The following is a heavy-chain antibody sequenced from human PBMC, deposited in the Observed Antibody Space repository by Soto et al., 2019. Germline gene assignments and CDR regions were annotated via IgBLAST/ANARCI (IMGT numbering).Heavy chain of an antibody. V-gene: IGHV3-30-3*01. Sequence: QAGGSLRLSCAASGFTFSSYAMHWVRQAPGKGLEWVAVISYDGSNKYYADSVKGRFTISRDNSKNTLYLQMNSLRAEDTAVYYCARETCSSSSCGMDVWGQGTTVTVSS. CDR1: GFTFSSYA. D-gene: IGHD6-6*01. CDR3: ARETCSSSSCGMDV. J-gene: IGHJ6*02. CDR2: ISYDGSNK.